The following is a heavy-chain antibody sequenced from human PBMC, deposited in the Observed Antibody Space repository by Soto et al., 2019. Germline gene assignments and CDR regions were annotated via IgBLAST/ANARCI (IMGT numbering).Heavy chain of an antibody. J-gene: IGHJ3*01. CDR1: EFTFRSYW. CDR3: ARSLPGTYGAFDL. V-gene: IGHV3-74*01. D-gene: IGHD1-7*01. Sequence: EVQLVDSGGGLVQPGGSLRLSCAASEFTFRSYWMHWVRQSPGKGLVWVSRISGDGSSINYADSVKGRFTISRDNAKNTVYLQIDSLRAEDTAVYYGARSLPGTYGAFDLWGQGTMVTVSS. CDR2: ISGDGSSI.